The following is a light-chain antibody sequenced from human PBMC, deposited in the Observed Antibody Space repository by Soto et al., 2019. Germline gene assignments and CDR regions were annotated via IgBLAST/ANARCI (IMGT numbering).Light chain of an antibody. Sequence: EIVLTQSPGTLSLSPGQRVTLSCRSSESISRDYLAWYQQRLGQAPRLLIYGASSGATCIPDRFSGSGSGTDFTLTISRLEPEDFAIYYCQQYGGVPYTFGQGTKLEIK. CDR1: ESISRDY. J-gene: IGKJ2*01. CDR3: QQYGGVPYT. V-gene: IGKV3-20*01. CDR2: GAS.